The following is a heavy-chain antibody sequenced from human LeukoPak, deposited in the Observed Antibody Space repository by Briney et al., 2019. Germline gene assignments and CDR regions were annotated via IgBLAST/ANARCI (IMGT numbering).Heavy chain of an antibody. CDR2: VYTSGTI. CDR1: GGSMTSGNYY. D-gene: IGHD6-13*01. V-gene: IGHV4-61*02. CDR3: ARGAIAAAGTLYFQH. J-gene: IGHJ1*01. Sequence: PSETLSLTCTVSGGSMTSGNYYWSWIRQSAGKGLEWIGRVYTSGTITYNPSLKSRVTISIDTSKNQFSLKLSSVTAADTAVYYCARGAIAAAGTLYFQHWGQGILVTVSS.